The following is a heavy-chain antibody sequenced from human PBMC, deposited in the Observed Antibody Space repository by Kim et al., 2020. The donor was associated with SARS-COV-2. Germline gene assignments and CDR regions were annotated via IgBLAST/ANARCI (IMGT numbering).Heavy chain of an antibody. CDR1: GFTFTSSA. Sequence: ASVKVSCKASGFTFTSSAVQWVRQARGQRLEWIGWIVVGSGNTNYAQKFQERVTITRDMSTSTAYMELSSLRSEDTAVYYCAAPKAAVAGTRDDPLSYYYYGMDVWGQGTTVTVSS. J-gene: IGHJ6*02. D-gene: IGHD6-19*01. CDR3: AAPKAAVAGTRDDPLSYYYYGMDV. V-gene: IGHV1-58*01. CDR2: IVVGSGNT.